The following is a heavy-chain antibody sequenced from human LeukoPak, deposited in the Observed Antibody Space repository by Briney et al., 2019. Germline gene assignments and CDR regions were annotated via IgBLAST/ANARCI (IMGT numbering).Heavy chain of an antibody. D-gene: IGHD2-15*01. V-gene: IGHV4-59*01. CDR1: GGSISSYY. Sequence: SETLSLTCTVSGGSISSYYWSWIRQPPGKGLEWIGYIYYSGSTNYNPSLKSRVTISVDTSKNQFSLKLSSVTAADTAVYYCARTSGGSWTDYYYYMDVWGKGTTVTISS. CDR3: ARTSGGSWTDYYYYMDV. J-gene: IGHJ6*03. CDR2: IYYSGST.